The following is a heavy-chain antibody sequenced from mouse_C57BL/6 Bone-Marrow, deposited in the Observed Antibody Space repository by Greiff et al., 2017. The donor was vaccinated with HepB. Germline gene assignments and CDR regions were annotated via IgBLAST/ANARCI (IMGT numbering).Heavy chain of an antibody. Sequence: VQLQQSGAELVRPGASVTLSCKASGYTFTDYEMHWVKQTPVHGLEWIGAIDPETGGTAYNQKFKGKAILTADKSTSPAYMELRSLTSEDSAVYYCTRSHYYGSRYAMDYWGQGTSVTVSS. CDR2: IDPETGGT. D-gene: IGHD1-1*01. V-gene: IGHV1-15*01. CDR1: GYTFTDYE. J-gene: IGHJ4*01. CDR3: TRSHYYGSRYAMDY.